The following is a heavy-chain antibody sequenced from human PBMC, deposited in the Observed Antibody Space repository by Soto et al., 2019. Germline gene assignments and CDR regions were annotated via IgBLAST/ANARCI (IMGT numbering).Heavy chain of an antibody. Sequence: SETLSLTCTVSGGSISSYYWSWIRQPAGKGLEWIGPIYTSGSTNYNPSLKSRVTMSVDTSKNQFSLKLSSVTAADTAVYYCARGGAAAGSNYYYYGMDVWGQGTTVTVSS. J-gene: IGHJ6*02. V-gene: IGHV4-4*07. D-gene: IGHD6-13*01. CDR1: GGSISSYY. CDR2: IYTSGST. CDR3: ARGGAAAGSNYYYYGMDV.